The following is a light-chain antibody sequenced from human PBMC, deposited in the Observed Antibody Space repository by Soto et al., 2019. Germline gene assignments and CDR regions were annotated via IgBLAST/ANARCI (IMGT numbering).Light chain of an antibody. CDR2: AND. CDR3: GTWDSSLSAWV. V-gene: IGLV1-51*02. Sequence: QSVLTQPPSVSAAPGQTVTISCSGSSSNIVNDYVSWYQQLPGTAPKLLISANDKRPSGIPDRFSGSKSGTSATLGITGLQTGDEADYYCGTWDSSLSAWVFGGGTKLTVL. J-gene: IGLJ3*02. CDR1: SSNIVNDY.